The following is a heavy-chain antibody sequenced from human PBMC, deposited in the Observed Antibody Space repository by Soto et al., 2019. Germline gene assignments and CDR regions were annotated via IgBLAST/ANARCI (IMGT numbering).Heavy chain of an antibody. V-gene: IGHV4-34*01. D-gene: IGHD3-10*01. CDR2: INHSGST. Sequence: SETLSLTGAVYGVSFSGYYWSWIRQPPGKGLEWIGEINHSGSTNYNPSLKSRVTISVDTSKNQFSLKLSSVTAADTAVYYCARVRYYGSGRHKSLKWFDPWGHGTLVTVSS. CDR1: GVSFSGYY. J-gene: IGHJ5*02. CDR3: ARVRYYGSGRHKSLKWFDP.